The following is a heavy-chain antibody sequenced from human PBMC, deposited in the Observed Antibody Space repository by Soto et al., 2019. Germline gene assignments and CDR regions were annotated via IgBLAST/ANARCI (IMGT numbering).Heavy chain of an antibody. CDR2: ISAYNGAT. V-gene: IGHV1-18*01. CDR1: GFTFTSYA. J-gene: IGHJ4*02. Sequence: QVHLVQSGTEVKMSGASVRVSCKTSGFTFTSYAFTWVRQAPGQGLEWMGWISAYNGATNYAKNFQGRVTMTTDSSTSTTYMELGSLTSYDTAVYCCARDFTGWPPDGVDSWGQGTLVTVSA. CDR3: ARDFTGWPPDGVDS. D-gene: IGHD6-19*01.